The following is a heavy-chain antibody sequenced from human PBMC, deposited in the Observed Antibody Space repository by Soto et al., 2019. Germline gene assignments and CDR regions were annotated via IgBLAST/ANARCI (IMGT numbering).Heavy chain of an antibody. D-gene: IGHD3-10*01. Sequence: PGGSLRLSCAASGFIFSSYAMSWVRQAPGKGLEWVSAISGSGGSTYYADSAKGRFTISRDNAKNTLYLQMDGLGVDDTAVYYCARAGSYRFDYWGLGTLVTVSS. CDR2: ISGSGGST. CDR1: GFIFSSYA. J-gene: IGHJ4*02. V-gene: IGHV3-23*01. CDR3: ARAGSYRFDY.